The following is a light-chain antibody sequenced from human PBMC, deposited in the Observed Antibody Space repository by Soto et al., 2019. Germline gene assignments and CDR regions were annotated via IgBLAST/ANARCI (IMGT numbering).Light chain of an antibody. CDR1: QGIRND. CDR3: LQDYNYPLT. Sequence: AIKMNQSPSSLSASVGDRVTITCRASQGIRNDLGWYQQKPGQAPKLLIYAASSLQSGVPSRFSGSGSGTDFTLTISSLQPEDFATYYCLQDYNYPLTFGGRTKVDI. CDR2: AAS. V-gene: IGKV1-6*01. J-gene: IGKJ4*01.